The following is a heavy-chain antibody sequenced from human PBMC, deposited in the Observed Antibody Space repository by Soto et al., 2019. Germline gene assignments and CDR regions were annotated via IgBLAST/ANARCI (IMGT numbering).Heavy chain of an antibody. J-gene: IGHJ6*02. Sequence: QVQLVESGGGVVQPGRSLRLSCAASGFTFSSYGMHWVRQAPGKGLEWVAVISYDGSNKYYADSVKGRFNISRDNSKNTLYLQMNSLRAEDTAVYYCAKALPTSLRPRDRTPTYYGMDVWGQGTTVTVSS. CDR3: AKALPTSLRPRDRTPTYYGMDV. CDR1: GFTFSSYG. CDR2: ISYDGSNK. V-gene: IGHV3-30*18.